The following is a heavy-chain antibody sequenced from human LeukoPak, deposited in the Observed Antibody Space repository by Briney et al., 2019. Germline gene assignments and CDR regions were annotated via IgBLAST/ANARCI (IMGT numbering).Heavy chain of an antibody. CDR1: GFTVSSNY. D-gene: IGHD6-13*01. J-gene: IGHJ4*02. V-gene: IGHV3-53*04. Sequence: GGSLRLSCAASGFTVSSNYMSWVRQAPGKGLEWVSVIYSDGSTYYADSVKGRFTISRHNSKNTVYLQMNSVRTEDTAVYYCAREQQLGLFDYWDQGTLVTVSS. CDR3: AREQQLGLFDY. CDR2: IYSDGST.